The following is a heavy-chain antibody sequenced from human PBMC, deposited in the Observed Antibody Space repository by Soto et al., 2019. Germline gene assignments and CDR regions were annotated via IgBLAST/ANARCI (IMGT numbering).Heavy chain of an antibody. V-gene: IGHV4-34*01. Sequence: SETLSLTCAVYGGSFSGYYWSWIRQPPGKGLEWIGEINHSGSTNYNPSLKSRVTISVDTSKNQFSLKLSSVTAADTAVYYCASTYATSYYYDSSGYYHDAFDIWGQGTMVTVSS. J-gene: IGHJ3*02. D-gene: IGHD3-22*01. CDR2: INHSGST. CDR3: ASTYATSYYYDSSGYYHDAFDI. CDR1: GGSFSGYY.